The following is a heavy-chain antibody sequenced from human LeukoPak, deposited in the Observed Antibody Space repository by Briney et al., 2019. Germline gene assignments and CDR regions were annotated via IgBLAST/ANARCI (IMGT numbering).Heavy chain of an antibody. CDR2: MRYDGSNK. D-gene: IGHD5-12*01. J-gene: IGHJ6*02. CDR3: AKGSSGYDLGYYYYYGMDV. Sequence: GGSLRLSCAASGFTFSSYGMHWVRQAPGKGLEWVAFMRYDGSNKYYADSVKGRFTISRDNSKNTLYLQMNSLRAEDTAVYYCAKGSSGYDLGYYYYYGMDVWGQGTTVTVSS. V-gene: IGHV3-30*02. CDR1: GFTFSSYG.